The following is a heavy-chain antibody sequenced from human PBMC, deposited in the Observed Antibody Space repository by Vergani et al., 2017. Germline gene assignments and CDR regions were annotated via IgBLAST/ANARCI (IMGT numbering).Heavy chain of an antibody. J-gene: IGHJ5*02. CDR1: GGTFSSYA. CDR3: ARGYGEGANENWFDP. D-gene: IGHD3-10*01. V-gene: IGHV1-69*01. CDR2: IIPIFGTA. Sequence: QVQLVQSGAEVKKPGSSVKVSCKASGGTFSSYAISWVRQAPGQGLEWMGGIIPIFGTANYAQKFQGRVPIPADDSTSTASMEMSSLRSEDTAVYYCARGYGEGANENWFDPGGQGALVTVSS.